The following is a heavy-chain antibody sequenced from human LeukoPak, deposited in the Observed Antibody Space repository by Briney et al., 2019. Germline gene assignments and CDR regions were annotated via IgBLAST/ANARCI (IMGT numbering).Heavy chain of an antibody. CDR3: ARDVGYCSGGSCYLDY. Sequence: ASVKVSCKASGYTFTSYGISWVRQAPGQGLECMGWISAYNGNTNYAQKLQGRVTMTTDTSTSTAYMELRSLRSEDTAVYYCARDVGYCSGGSCYLDYWGQGTLVTVSS. J-gene: IGHJ4*02. CDR2: ISAYNGNT. V-gene: IGHV1-18*01. CDR1: GYTFTSYG. D-gene: IGHD2-15*01.